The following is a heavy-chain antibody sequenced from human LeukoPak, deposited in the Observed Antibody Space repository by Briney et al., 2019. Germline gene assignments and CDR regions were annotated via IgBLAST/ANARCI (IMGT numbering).Heavy chain of an antibody. CDR1: GFTFSSSA. V-gene: IGHV3-23*01. CDR2: ISGSGGST. D-gene: IGHD1-26*01. J-gene: IGHJ4*02. Sequence: GGSLRLSCAASGFTFSSSAMSWVRQAPGKGLEWVSAISGSGGSTYYADSVKGRFTISRDNAKNSLYLQMNSLRAEDTALYYCARVRGSYTPYFDYWGQGTLVTVSS. CDR3: ARVRGSYTPYFDY.